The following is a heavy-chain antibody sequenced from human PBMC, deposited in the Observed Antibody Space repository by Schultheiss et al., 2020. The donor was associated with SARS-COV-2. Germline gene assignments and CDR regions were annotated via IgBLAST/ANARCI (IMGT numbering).Heavy chain of an antibody. Sequence: GGSLRLSCAASGFTVSSNYMSWVRQAPGKGLVWVSRINSDGSSPTYADSVKGRFTISRDNAENSLYLQMNSLRDEDTAVYYCARAVGVLRYFDLDYWGQGTLVTVSS. CDR2: INSDGSSP. D-gene: IGHD3-9*01. J-gene: IGHJ4*02. CDR1: GFTVSSNY. V-gene: IGHV3-74*01. CDR3: ARAVGVLRYFDLDY.